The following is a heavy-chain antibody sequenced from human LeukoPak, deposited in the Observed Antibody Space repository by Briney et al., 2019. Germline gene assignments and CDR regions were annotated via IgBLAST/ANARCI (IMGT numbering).Heavy chain of an antibody. CDR2: ISSSGRTI. CDR1: GFTFSDYY. J-gene: IGHJ4*02. CDR3: ARWRGGMGLLNPPYFDY. D-gene: IGHD3-3*01. Sequence: GGSLRLSCAASGFTFSDYYMSWIRQAPGKGLEWLSCISSSGRTIYYADSVKGRFTISRDNAKNSLYLQMSSLRVEDTAVYYCARWRGGMGLLNPPYFDYWGLGTLVTVSS. V-gene: IGHV3-11*04.